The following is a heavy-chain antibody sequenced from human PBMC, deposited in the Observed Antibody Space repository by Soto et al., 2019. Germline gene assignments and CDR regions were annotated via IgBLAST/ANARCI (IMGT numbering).Heavy chain of an antibody. CDR1: GFTFSDYY. Sequence: PGGSLRLSCAASGFTFSDYYMSWIRQAPGKGLEWVSYISSSGSTIYYADSVKGRFTISRDNAKNSLYLQMNSLRAEDTAVYYCARESLIPYSISAPNRQFDPWGQGTLVTVSS. CDR3: ARESLIPYSISAPNRQFDP. D-gene: IGHD6-13*01. J-gene: IGHJ5*02. V-gene: IGHV3-11*01. CDR2: ISSSGSTI.